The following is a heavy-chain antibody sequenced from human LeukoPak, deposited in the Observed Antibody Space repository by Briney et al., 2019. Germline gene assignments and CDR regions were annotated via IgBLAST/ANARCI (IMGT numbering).Heavy chain of an antibody. D-gene: IGHD3-22*01. CDR3: AKDRPNYYGSNGHYYKLNGDC. CDR1: GFTFSSYA. V-gene: IGHV3-23*01. CDR2: ITSSGAAT. Sequence: GGSLRLSCAASGFTFSSYAMSWVRQAPGKGLEWVTSITSSGAATYYADSVKGRFTISRDNSDNTLYLQMNSLRAEDTAVYYCAKDRPNYYGSNGHYYKLNGDCWGQGTLVTVSS. J-gene: IGHJ4*02.